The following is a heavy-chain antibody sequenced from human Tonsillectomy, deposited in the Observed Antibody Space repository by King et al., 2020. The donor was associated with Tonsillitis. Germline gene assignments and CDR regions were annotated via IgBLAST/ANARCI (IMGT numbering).Heavy chain of an antibody. CDR1: GGSISSGDYY. J-gene: IGHJ4*02. V-gene: IGHV4-30-4*01. CDR2: IYYSGST. CDR3: ARGCSSSHQSYYFDY. Sequence: QVQLQESGPGLVKPSQTLSLTCTVSGGSISSGDYYWSWIRQPPGKGLEWIGYIYYSGSTYYNPSLKSRVTISVDTSKNQFSLKLSSVTAADTAVYYCARGCSSSHQSYYFDYWGQGTLVTVSS. D-gene: IGHD6-6*01.